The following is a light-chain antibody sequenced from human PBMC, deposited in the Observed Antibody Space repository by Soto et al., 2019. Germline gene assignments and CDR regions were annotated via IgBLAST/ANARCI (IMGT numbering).Light chain of an antibody. CDR3: QQYGSSPPWT. J-gene: IGKJ1*01. CDR1: QSVSSSY. CDR2: GAS. V-gene: IGKV3-20*01. Sequence: EIVLTQSPGTLSLSPGERATLSCRASQSVSSSYLAWYQQKPGQAPRLLIYGASSRATGIPDRFSGSGSGTDFTLTISRLEPEDFAVYYCQQYGSSPPWTCGQGTKVVIK.